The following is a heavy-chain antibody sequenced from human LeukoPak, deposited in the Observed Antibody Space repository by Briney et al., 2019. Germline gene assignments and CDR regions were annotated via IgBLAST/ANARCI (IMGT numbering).Heavy chain of an antibody. CDR3: ARSGSGYANYYYYMDV. J-gene: IGHJ6*03. CDR1: GFTFSSYA. Sequence: GGSLRLSCAASGFTFSSYAMHWVRQAPGKGLEYVSAISSNGGSTYYANSVKGRFTISRDNSKNTLYLQMGSLRAEDMAVYYCARSGSGYANYYYYMDVWGKGTTVTVSS. V-gene: IGHV3-64*01. D-gene: IGHD5-12*01. CDR2: ISSNGGST.